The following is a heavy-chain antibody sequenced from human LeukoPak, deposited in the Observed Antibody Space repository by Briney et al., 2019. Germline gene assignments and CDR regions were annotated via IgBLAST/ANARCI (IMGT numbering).Heavy chain of an antibody. CDR3: ARAQQGFDY. D-gene: IGHD1-1*01. CDR1: GFTFSSYA. V-gene: IGHV3-30*04. J-gene: IGHJ4*02. CDR2: ISYDGSNK. Sequence: GGSLRLSCAASGFTFSSYAMHWVRQAPGKGLDWVAVISYDGSNKYYADSVKGRFTISRDNSKNTLSLQMNSLRAEDTAVYYCARAQQGFDYWGQGTLVTVSS.